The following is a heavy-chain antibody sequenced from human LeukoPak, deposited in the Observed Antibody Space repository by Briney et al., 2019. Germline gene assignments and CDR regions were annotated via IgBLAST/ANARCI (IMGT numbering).Heavy chain of an antibody. V-gene: IGHV3-48*04. J-gene: IGHJ6*03. CDR2: ISSSGSTI. Sequence: PGGSLRLSCAASGFTFSSYSMNWVRQAPGKGLEWVSYISSSGSTIYYADSVKGRFTISRDNAKNSLYLQMNSLRAEDTAVYYCARVPSGYHAGSYYMDVWGKGTTVTVSS. CDR3: ARVPSGYHAGSYYMDV. CDR1: GFTFSSYS. D-gene: IGHD3-22*01.